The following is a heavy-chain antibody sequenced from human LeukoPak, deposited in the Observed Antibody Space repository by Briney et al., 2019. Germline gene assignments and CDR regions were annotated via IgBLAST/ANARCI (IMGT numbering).Heavy chain of an antibody. CDR2: ISGSGGST. CDR1: GFTFSSYA. CDR3: AKGYGDYLYYYYYYGMDV. J-gene: IGHJ6*02. V-gene: IGHV3-23*01. Sequence: AGGSLRLSCAASGFTFSSYAMSWVRQAPGKGLEWVSAISGSGGSTYYADSVKGRFTISRDNSKNTLYLQMNSLRAEDTAVCYCAKGYGDYLYYYYYYGMDVWGQGTTVTVSS. D-gene: IGHD4-17*01.